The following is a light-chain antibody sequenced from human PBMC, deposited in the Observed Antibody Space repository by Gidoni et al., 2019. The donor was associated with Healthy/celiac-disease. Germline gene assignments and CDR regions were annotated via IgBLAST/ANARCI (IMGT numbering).Light chain of an antibody. Sequence: EIVLTQSPATLSLSTGERATRACRASQSVSSYLAWYQQKPGQAPRLPIYDASNRATSIPARFSGSGSGTDFTLTISSLEPEDFAVYFCQQRSNWPPKLTFGGGTKVEIK. CDR1: QSVSSY. CDR3: QQRSNWPPKLT. V-gene: IGKV3-11*01. J-gene: IGKJ4*01. CDR2: DAS.